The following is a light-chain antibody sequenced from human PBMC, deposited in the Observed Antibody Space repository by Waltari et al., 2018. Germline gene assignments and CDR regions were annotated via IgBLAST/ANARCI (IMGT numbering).Light chain of an antibody. CDR2: GVS. Sequence: QSALTQPASVSGSPGQSITISCTGTRSDVGTYNYVPWYQQHPGKAPKLLIYGVSYRHSGVSYRFSGSKSGNTASLTISGLQAEDEADYYCSSYITTNTLELFGGGTSLTVL. CDR3: SSYITTNTLEL. V-gene: IGLV2-14*03. CDR1: RSDVGTYNY. J-gene: IGLJ3*02.